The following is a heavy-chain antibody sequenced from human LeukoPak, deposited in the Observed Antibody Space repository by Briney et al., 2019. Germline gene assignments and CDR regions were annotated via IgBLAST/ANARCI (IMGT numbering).Heavy chain of an antibody. CDR3: ARGAAPVFWRESNWFDP. D-gene: IGHD3-3*01. CDR2: INHSGST. Sequence: PSETLSLTCAVYGGSFSGYYWSWIRQPPGKGLEWIGEINHSGSTNYNPSLKSRVTISVDTSKNQFSLKLSSVTAADTAVYCCARGAAPVFWRESNWFDPWGQGTLVTVSS. V-gene: IGHV4-34*01. J-gene: IGHJ5*02. CDR1: GGSFSGYY.